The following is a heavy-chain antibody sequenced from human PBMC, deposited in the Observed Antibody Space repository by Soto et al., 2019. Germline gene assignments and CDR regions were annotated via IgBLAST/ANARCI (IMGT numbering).Heavy chain of an antibody. CDR1: GFTFSSHS. CDR3: ARGIPMTEVGTPPGFDY. J-gene: IGHJ4*02. Sequence: GGSLRLSCEASGFTFSSHSMNWVRQAPGKGLEWVSYISSSGSTIYYADSVRGRFTISRDNAKKSLYLQMNSLRDEDTALYYCARGIPMTEVGTPPGFDYWGQGNLATVSS. CDR2: ISSSGSTI. D-gene: IGHD3-22*01. V-gene: IGHV3-48*02.